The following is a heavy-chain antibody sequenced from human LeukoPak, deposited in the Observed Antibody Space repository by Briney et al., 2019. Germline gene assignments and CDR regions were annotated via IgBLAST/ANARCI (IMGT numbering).Heavy chain of an antibody. CDR2: ISGSGGST. Sequence: GGSLRLSCAASGFTFRSYAMSWVRQAPGKGLEWVSTISGSGGSTYYPDSLKGRFTISRDNSKNTLYLQMNTLRAEDTAVFYCAKVSHDYVWGSLDYYYYGMDVWGQGTTVTVSS. J-gene: IGHJ6*02. CDR1: GFTFRSYA. D-gene: IGHD3-16*01. V-gene: IGHV3-23*01. CDR3: AKVSHDYVWGSLDYYYYGMDV.